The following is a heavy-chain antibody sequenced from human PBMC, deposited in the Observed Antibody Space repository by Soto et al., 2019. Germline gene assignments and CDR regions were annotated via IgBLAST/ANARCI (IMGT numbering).Heavy chain of an antibody. Sequence: EVHLVESGGGLVQPGGSLRLSCAASGFAFSTFWMHWVRQTPGKGLVWVARINYGGTNTQYVDSVKGRFTISRDNAKDTLYLQMNSLRDEDTAVYYCVRARETTVIGWLDPWGQGTLVTVSS. V-gene: IGHV3-74*03. CDR1: GFAFSTFW. D-gene: IGHD4-17*01. CDR3: VRARETTVIGWLDP. J-gene: IGHJ5*02. CDR2: INYGGTNT.